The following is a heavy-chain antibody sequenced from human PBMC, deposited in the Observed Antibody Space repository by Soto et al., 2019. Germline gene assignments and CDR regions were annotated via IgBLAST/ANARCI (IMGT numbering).Heavy chain of an antibody. V-gene: IGHV1-8*01. D-gene: IGHD6-13*01. CDR3: ARGLIPMGYSSLSYPYYYYYGMDV. J-gene: IGHJ6*02. CDR1: GYTFTSYD. CDR2: MNPNSGNT. Sequence: GASLKASFKTSGYTFTSYDINWVRQATGQGLEWMGWMNPNSGNTGYAQKFQGRVTMTRNTSISTAYMELSSLRSGDTAVYYCARGLIPMGYSSLSYPYYYYYGMDVRGQGTTVTVPS.